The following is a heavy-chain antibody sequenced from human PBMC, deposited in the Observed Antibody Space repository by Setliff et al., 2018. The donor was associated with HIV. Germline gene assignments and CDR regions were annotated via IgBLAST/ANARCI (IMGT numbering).Heavy chain of an antibody. D-gene: IGHD2-2*01. V-gene: IGHV4-39*01. CDR2: IYYSGST. CDR3: ARHGNIVILPPAQARAFDI. Sequence: PSETLSLTCTASGGSISSSSYYWGWIRQPPGKGLEWIGSIYYSGSTYYNPSLKSRVTISVDTSKNQFSLKLSSVTAADTAVYYCARHGNIVILPPAQARAFDIWGQGTMVTVSS. CDR1: GGSISSSSYY. J-gene: IGHJ3*02.